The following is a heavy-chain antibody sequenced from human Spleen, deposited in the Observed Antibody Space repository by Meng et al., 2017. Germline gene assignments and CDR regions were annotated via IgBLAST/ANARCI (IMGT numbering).Heavy chain of an antibody. V-gene: IGHV1-2*06. Sequence: VQPVQAGAEGKKPGASVKVSCKPSGYNFPDYWLHWVRRAPGQGLEWMGRIDPKSGDTHYAQRFQGRVTMTGDTSISTAYMELSGLRSDDTAMYYCARDEDISAAGKLFGDYWGQGTLVTVSS. D-gene: IGHD6-13*01. J-gene: IGHJ4*02. CDR2: IDPKSGDT. CDR1: GYNFPDYW. CDR3: ARDEDISAAGKLFGDY.